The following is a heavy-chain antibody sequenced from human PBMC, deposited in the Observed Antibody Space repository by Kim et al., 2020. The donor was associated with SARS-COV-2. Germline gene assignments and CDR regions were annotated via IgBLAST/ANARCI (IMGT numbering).Heavy chain of an antibody. J-gene: IGHJ6*02. CDR1: GYTFTSYA. CDR3: ARDLSPLHIVVVTLHGMDV. V-gene: IGHV7-4-1*02. CDR2: INTNTGNP. D-gene: IGHD2-2*01. Sequence: ASVKVSCKASGYTFTSYAMNWVRQAPGQGLEWMGWINTNTGNPTYAQGFTGRFVFSLDTSVSTAYLQISSLKAEDTAVYYCARDLSPLHIVVVTLHGMDVWGQGTTVTVSS.